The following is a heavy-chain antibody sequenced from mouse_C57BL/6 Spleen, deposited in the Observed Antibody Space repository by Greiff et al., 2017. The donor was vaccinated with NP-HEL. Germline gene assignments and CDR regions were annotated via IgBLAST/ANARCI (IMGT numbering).Heavy chain of an antibody. CDR2: IYPGSGST. Sequence: QVQLQQPGAELVKPGASVKMSCKASGYTFTSYWITWVKQRPGQGLAWIGDIYPGSGSTNYNEKFKSKATLTVDTSSSTAYMQLSSLTSEDSAVYYCARWGIYYDYDLFDYWGQGTTLTVSS. V-gene: IGHV1-55*01. CDR1: GYTFTSYW. J-gene: IGHJ2*01. CDR3: ARWGIYYDYDLFDY. D-gene: IGHD2-4*01.